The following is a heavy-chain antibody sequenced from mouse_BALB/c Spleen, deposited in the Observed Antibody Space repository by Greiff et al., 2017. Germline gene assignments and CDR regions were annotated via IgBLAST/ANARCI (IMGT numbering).Heavy chain of an antibody. CDR2: ISSGGSYT. CDR3: ARHGGYGNLFAY. V-gene: IGHV5-6*02. CDR1: GFTFSSYG. D-gene: IGHD2-1*01. Sequence: DVMLVESGGDLVKPGGSLKLSCAASGFTFSSYGMSWVRQTPDKRLEWVATISSGGSYTYYPDSVKGRFTISRDNAKNTLYLQMSSLKSEDTAMYYCARHGGYGNLFAYWGQGTLVTVSA. J-gene: IGHJ3*01.